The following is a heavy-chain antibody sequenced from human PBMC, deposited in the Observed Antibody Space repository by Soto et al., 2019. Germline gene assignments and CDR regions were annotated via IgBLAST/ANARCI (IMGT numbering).Heavy chain of an antibody. D-gene: IGHD3-10*01. V-gene: IGHV1-69*08. CDR2: IIPILGIA. Sequence: QVQLVQSGAEVKKPRSSVKVSCKASGGTFSSYTISWVRQAPGQGLEWMGRIIPILGIANYAQKFQGRVTXPXXXSXXTAYMERSSLRSEDTAVYYCAREEYYYGSGAFFDYWGQGTLVTVSS. CDR3: AREEYYYGSGAFFDY. CDR1: GGTFSSYT. J-gene: IGHJ4*02.